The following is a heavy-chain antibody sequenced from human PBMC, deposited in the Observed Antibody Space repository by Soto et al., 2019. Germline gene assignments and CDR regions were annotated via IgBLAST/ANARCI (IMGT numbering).Heavy chain of an antibody. D-gene: IGHD4-17*01. Sequence: PSETLSLTCTVSGGSINYSYWTWIRQPPGKGLEWIGYISYTGSANYNASLKSRLTISVDTSKNQLSLKLSSVTAADTALYYCARVNYGDYYYGMDVWGQGTTVTVSS. CDR1: GGSINYSY. V-gene: IGHV4-59*01. CDR2: ISYTGSA. CDR3: ARVNYGDYYYGMDV. J-gene: IGHJ6*02.